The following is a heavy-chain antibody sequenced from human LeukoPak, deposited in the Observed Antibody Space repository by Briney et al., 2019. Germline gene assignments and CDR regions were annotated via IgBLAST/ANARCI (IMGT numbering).Heavy chain of an antibody. Sequence: ASVKVSCKASGYTFTSYGISWGRQAPGQGLEWVGWISAYNGNTNYAQKLQGRVTMTTDTSTSTAYMELRSLRSDDTAVYYCARWIDGADSADHTPAGAFDIWGQGTMVTVSS. CDR2: ISAYNGNT. D-gene: IGHD2-2*01. J-gene: IGHJ3*02. CDR3: ARWIDGADSADHTPAGAFDI. V-gene: IGHV1-18*01. CDR1: GYTFTSYG.